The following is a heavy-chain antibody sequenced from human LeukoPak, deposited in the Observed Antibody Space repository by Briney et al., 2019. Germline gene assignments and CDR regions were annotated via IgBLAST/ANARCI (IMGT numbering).Heavy chain of an antibody. J-gene: IGHJ4*02. CDR1: GYTFTDYY. Sequence: GASVKVSCKASGYTFTDYYIHWVRQAPGQGLEWMGWINPNSGGTKSAPKFQGRVTMTRDASITTAYMELSRLRSDDTAMYFCARPPTYSYYFEYWGQGTLVTVSS. CDR2: INPNSGGT. D-gene: IGHD2-21*01. V-gene: IGHV1-2*02. CDR3: ARPPTYSYYFEY.